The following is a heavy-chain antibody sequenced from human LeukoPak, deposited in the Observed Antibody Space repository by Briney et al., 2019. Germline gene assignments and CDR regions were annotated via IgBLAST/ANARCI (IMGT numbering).Heavy chain of an antibody. Sequence: SETLSLTCTVSGGSISSGGYYWSWIRQPPGKGLEWIGYIYHSGSTYYNSSLKSRVTISVDRSKNQFSLKLSSVTAADTAVYYCARASVLWFGELLSTWAFDIWGQGTMVTVSS. D-gene: IGHD3-10*01. CDR1: GGSISSGGYY. CDR3: ARASVLWFGELLSTWAFDI. CDR2: IYHSGST. J-gene: IGHJ3*02. V-gene: IGHV4-30-2*01.